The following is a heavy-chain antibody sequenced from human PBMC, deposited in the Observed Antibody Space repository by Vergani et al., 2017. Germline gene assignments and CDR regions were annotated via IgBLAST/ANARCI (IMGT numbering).Heavy chain of an antibody. J-gene: IGHJ5*02. D-gene: IGHD3-9*01. V-gene: IGHV4-38-2*02. CDR2: IYHSGST. Sequence: QVQLQESGPGLVKPSETLSLTCTVSGYSISSGYYWGWIRQPPGKGLEWIGSIYHSGSTYYNPSLKSRVTISVDTSKNQFSLKLSCVTAADTAVYYCARVKYYDILAGSRPGGFDPWGEGSLVTVSS. CDR1: GYSISSGYY. CDR3: ARVKYYDILAGSRPGGFDP.